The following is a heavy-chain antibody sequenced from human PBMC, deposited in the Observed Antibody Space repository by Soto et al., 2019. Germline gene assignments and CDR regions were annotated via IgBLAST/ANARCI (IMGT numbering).Heavy chain of an antibody. Sequence: QVHLQASGPGLVKPSETLSLTCTVSGGSLTDYYWSWIRQPPGKGLEWIGYIYHSDITNYNPSPXRXAXXSVGTSRSQFSLKLSSVTAADTAVYYCALTGPLDSWGQGTLVTVSS. CDR1: GGSLTDYY. CDR3: ALTGPLDS. J-gene: IGHJ4*02. CDR2: IYHSDIT. V-gene: IGHV4-59*01. D-gene: IGHD7-27*01.